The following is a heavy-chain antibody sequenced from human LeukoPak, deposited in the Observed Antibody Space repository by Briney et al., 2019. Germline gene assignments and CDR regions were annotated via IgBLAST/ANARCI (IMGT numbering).Heavy chain of an antibody. J-gene: IGHJ6*03. D-gene: IGHD6-6*01. V-gene: IGHV4-61*02. Sequence: SQTLSLTCAVSGGSISSGSYYWRWIRQPAGKGLEWIGRIYTSGSTNYNPSLKSRVTISVDTSKNQFSLKLSSVTAADTAVYYCARDWGVSARPGYMDVWGKGTTVTVSS. CDR1: GGSISSGSYY. CDR2: IYTSGST. CDR3: ARDWGVSARPGYMDV.